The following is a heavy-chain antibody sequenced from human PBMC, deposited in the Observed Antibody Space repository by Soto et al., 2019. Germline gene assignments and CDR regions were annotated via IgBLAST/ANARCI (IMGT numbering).Heavy chain of an antibody. CDR2: ISYDGSNK. D-gene: IGHD6-13*01. V-gene: IGHV3-30*18. CDR1: GFTFSSYG. J-gene: IGHJ4*02. CDR3: AKESSSWPFDY. Sequence: PGGSLRLSCAASGFTFSSYGMHWVRQAPGKGLEWVAVISYDGSNKYYADSVKGRFTISRDNYKNTLYLQMNSLRAEDTAVYYCAKESSSWPFDYWCQGTLVTVSS.